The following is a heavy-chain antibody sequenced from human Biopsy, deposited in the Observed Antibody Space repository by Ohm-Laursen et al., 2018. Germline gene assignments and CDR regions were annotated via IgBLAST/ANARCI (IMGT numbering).Heavy chain of an antibody. CDR3: ARARDDFVVVPAAFFDF. CDR2: ISSSGATI. V-gene: IGHV3-11*01. D-gene: IGHD2-15*01. CDR1: GFTFSDHH. J-gene: IGHJ4*02. Sequence: SFRLSCAASGFTFSDHHMAWVRQAPGKGLEWLSYISSSGATIKYADSVKGRFTISRDNAKNSLYLRMNSLRAEDTAVYFCARARDDFVVVPAAFFDFWGQGTLVTVSS.